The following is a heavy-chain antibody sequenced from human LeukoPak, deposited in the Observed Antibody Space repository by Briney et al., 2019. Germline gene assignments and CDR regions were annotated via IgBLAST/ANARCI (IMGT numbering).Heavy chain of an antibody. D-gene: IGHD2-2*01. CDR1: VFTFNTFW. Sequence: GGSLRLSCAASVFTFNTFWMYCVRLAPGRGLEWLANIRPDGSDKYYVDSVRGRFTISRDNGKNLVYLEMNSLRVEDTAVYYCAGRDSSRNPWAYWGQGTLVSVSS. V-gene: IGHV3-7*01. CDR2: IRPDGSDK. CDR3: AGRDSSRNPWAY. J-gene: IGHJ4*02.